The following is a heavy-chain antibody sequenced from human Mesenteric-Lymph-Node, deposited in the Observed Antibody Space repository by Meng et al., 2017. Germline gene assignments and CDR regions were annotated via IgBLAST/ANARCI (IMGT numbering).Heavy chain of an antibody. Sequence: GESLMISCASSGFTFTNSAMSWVRQAPVKGLEWVSSISGSGDRTYYRGSVKGRFTISRDNSKNTMYMQMNSLGAEDTALYYCVKDPVVADGASYYEYWGQGTRVTVSS. J-gene: IGHJ4*02. CDR1: GFTFTNSA. CDR2: ISGSGDRT. CDR3: VKDPVVADGASYYEY. D-gene: IGHD2-2*01. V-gene: IGHV3-23*01.